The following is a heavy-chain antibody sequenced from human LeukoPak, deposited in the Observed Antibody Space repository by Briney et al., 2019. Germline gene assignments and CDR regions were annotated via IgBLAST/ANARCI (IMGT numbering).Heavy chain of an antibody. D-gene: IGHD2-15*01. CDR1: GSTSSSYA. Sequence: PGGSRSPSCSPSGSTSSSYAMHWVRQPPGRGLEYVSAISSNGGSTYYADSVKGRFTISRDNSKNTLYLQMSSLRAEDTAVYYCVCSGCRFDYWGQGTLVTVSS. V-gene: IGHV3-64D*06. CDR2: ISSNGGST. J-gene: IGHJ4*02. CDR3: VCSGCRFDY.